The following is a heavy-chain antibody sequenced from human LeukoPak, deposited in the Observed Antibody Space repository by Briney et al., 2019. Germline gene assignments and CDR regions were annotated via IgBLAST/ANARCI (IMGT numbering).Heavy chain of an antibody. CDR3: VTYYFDSSGPKKNY. V-gene: IGHV4-4*02. CDR2: MYLSGTT. J-gene: IGHJ4*02. Sequence: SGTLSLTCTVSGDSINSLDLWSWVRQPPGKGLEWIGEMYLSGTTHSNPSVKSRVTISIDKSKNQFFLNLSSVTAADTAVYYCVTYYFDSSGPKKNYWGQGTLVTVSS. D-gene: IGHD3-22*01. CDR1: GDSINSLDL.